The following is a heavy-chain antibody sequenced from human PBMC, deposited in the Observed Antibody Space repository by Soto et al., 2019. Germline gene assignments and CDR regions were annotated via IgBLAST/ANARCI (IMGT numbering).Heavy chain of an antibody. V-gene: IGHV1-18*01. Sequence: QVQLVQSGAEVKKPGASVKVSCKASGYTFTSYGFIWVRQAPGQGLEWMGWISAYNGNTNYAQKLQGRVTMTTDTSTSTAHRELRSLRSDNTSVYYCARDRWSYALDYWGQGTLVTVSS. CDR3: ARDRWSYALDY. J-gene: IGHJ4*02. D-gene: IGHD1-26*01. CDR1: GYTFTSYG. CDR2: ISAYNGNT.